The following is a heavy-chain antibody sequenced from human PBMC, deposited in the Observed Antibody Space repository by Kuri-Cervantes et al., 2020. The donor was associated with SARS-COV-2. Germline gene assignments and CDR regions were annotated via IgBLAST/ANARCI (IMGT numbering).Heavy chain of an antibody. D-gene: IGHD4-17*01. CDR3: IDLVAGAHDYAMAV. J-gene: IGHJ6*04. CDR1: GFALSPAS. V-gene: IGHV3-15*01. Sequence: ETLSLTCAASGFALSPASMNWVRQAPGKGLEWVAHSQIINHGGATRYAAPVKGRFIISRDDSKNMLYLQMNNLKTEDTTVYYCIDLVAGAHDYAMAVWGKGTTVTVSS. CDR2: SQIINHGGAT.